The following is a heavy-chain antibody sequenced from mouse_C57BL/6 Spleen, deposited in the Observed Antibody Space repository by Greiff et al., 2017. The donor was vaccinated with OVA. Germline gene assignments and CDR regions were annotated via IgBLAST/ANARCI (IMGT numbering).Heavy chain of an antibody. D-gene: IGHD1-1*01. CDR2: ISDGGSYT. CDR1: GFTFSSYA. Sequence: DVQLVESGGGLVKPGGSLKLSCAASGFTFSSYAMSWVRQTPDKRLEWVATISDGGSYTYYPDNVKGRFTISRDNAKNNLYLQMSHLKSEDTAMYYCARVLITPGYFDYWGQGTTLTVSS. J-gene: IGHJ2*01. V-gene: IGHV5-4*01. CDR3: ARVLITPGYFDY.